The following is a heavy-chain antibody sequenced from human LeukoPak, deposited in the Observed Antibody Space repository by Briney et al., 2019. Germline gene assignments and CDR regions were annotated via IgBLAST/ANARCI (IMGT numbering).Heavy chain of an antibody. D-gene: IGHD3-16*01. CDR2: VSSAGDHK. J-gene: IGHJ4*02. V-gene: IGHV3-30-3*01. CDR3: VRDGGPAATIDY. CDR1: GFTFSGYA. Sequence: PGGSLGLSCAASGFTFSGYAMHWVRQAPGKGLEWVAVVSSAGDHKYYADSVEGRFPISRDNSKNTVYLQMNSLRADDTAVYYCVRDGGPAATIDYWGQGTLVTVFS.